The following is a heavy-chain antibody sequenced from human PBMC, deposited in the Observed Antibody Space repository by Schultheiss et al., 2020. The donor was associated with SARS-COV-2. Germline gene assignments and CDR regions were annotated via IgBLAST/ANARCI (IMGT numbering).Heavy chain of an antibody. J-gene: IGHJ6*02. Sequence: GESLKISCAASGFTFSSYSMNWVRQAPGKGLEWVSYISSSSSTIYYADSVKGRFTISRDNSKNTLYLQMNSLRAEDTAVYYCARDLVEGSGWYVYYYYYGMDVWGQGTTVTVSS. V-gene: IGHV3-48*01. CDR3: ARDLVEGSGWYVYYYYYGMDV. CDR2: ISSSSSTI. CDR1: GFTFSSYS. D-gene: IGHD6-19*01.